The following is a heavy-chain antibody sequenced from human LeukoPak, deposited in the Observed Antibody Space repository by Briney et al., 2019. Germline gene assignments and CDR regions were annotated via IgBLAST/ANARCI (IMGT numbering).Heavy chain of an antibody. CDR1: GGTFSSYA. CDR3: ARDGGYSYGYGGY. V-gene: IGHV1-2*06. J-gene: IGHJ4*02. D-gene: IGHD5-18*01. Sequence: ASVKVSCKXSGGTFSSYAISWVRQAPGQGLEWMGRINPNSGGTNYAQKFQGRVTMTRDTSISTAYMELSRLRSDDTAVYHCARDGGYSYGYGGYWGQGTLVTVSS. CDR2: INPNSGGT.